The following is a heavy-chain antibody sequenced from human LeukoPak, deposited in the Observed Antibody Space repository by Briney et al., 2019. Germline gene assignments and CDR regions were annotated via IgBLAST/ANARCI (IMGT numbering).Heavy chain of an antibody. J-gene: IGHJ4*02. D-gene: IGHD3-16*02. CDR2: ISYDGSNK. CDR3: ARAYYDYVWGGYPNGHYFDY. V-gene: IGHV3-30*04. Sequence: PGRSLRLSCAASGFTFSSYAMHWVRRAPGKGLEWVAIISYDGSNKYYADSVKGRFTISRDNSKNTLYLQMNSLRAEDTAVYYCARAYYDYVWGGYPNGHYFDYWGQGTLVTVSS. CDR1: GFTFSSYA.